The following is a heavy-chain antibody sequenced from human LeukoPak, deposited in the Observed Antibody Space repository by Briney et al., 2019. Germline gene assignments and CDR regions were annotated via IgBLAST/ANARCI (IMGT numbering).Heavy chain of an antibody. Sequence: GGSLGLSCAASGFIFSQYSMNWVRQAPGKGLEWVSHIRSSSETFYADSVKGRFTISRDNARNSLYLQMNNLRGEDTAIYYCARDAGNSGYGCDLWGRGTLVTVSS. V-gene: IGHV3-48*01. CDR2: IRSSSET. CDR1: GFIFSQYS. CDR3: ARDAGNSGYGCDL. D-gene: IGHD5-12*01. J-gene: IGHJ5*02.